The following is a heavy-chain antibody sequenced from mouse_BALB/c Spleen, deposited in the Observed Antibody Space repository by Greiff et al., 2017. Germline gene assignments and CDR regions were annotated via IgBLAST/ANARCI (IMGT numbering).Heavy chain of an antibody. J-gene: IGHJ1*01. Sequence: QVQLQQSGAELVRPGSSVKISCKASGYAFSSYWMNWVKQRPGQGLEWIGQIYPGDGDTNYNEKFKGKATLTIDTSSSTAYMQLSSLTSEDSAVYLGAGSDTTATLGYFDVWGAGTTVTVAS. D-gene: IGHD1-2*01. V-gene: IGHV1-80*01. CDR2: IYPGDGDT. CDR1: GYAFSSYW. CDR3: AGSDTTATLGYFDV.